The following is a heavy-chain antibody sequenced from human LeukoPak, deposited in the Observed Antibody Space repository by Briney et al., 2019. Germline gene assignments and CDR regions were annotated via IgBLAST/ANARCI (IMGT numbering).Heavy chain of an antibody. J-gene: IGHJ4*02. Sequence: GGSLRLSCAASGFTFSRHYMHWVRQAPGKGLVWVSRVNGVGTDKIYADSVKGRFTISRDNSKNTLYLQMNSLRTEDTAVYYCARDAGIRYYYDSSAYYPDDYWGQGTLVTVSS. CDR3: ARDAGIRYYYDSSAYYPDDY. CDR1: GFTFSRHY. V-gene: IGHV3-74*01. CDR2: VNGVGTDK. D-gene: IGHD3-22*01.